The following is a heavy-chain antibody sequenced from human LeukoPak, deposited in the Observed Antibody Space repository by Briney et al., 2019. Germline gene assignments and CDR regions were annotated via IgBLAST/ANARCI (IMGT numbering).Heavy chain of an antibody. CDR3: ARVADYGDYVWGDWIDH. V-gene: IGHV4-4*07. CDR2: IYSTGSA. D-gene: IGHD4-17*01. J-gene: IGHJ5*02. Sequence: KSSETLSLTCTVSGGSISSYYRSWVRQPAGKGMEWIGRIYSTGSANYNPSLKSGVTMSEETSENQFTRKLRAGNAGETAGVYRARVADYGDYVWGDWIDHWGQGTLVTVSS. CDR1: GGSISSYY.